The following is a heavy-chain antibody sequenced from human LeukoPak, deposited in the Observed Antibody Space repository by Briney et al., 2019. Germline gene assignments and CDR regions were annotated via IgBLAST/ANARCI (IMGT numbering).Heavy chain of an antibody. J-gene: IGHJ4*02. CDR3: ARLKDDVTKFDY. D-gene: IGHD2-8*01. V-gene: IGHV3-7*01. CDR1: GFSFSRYW. CDR2: INQDVSRI. Sequence: PGGSLRLSCAGSGFSFSRYWMAWVRQAPGKGLEWVASINQDVSRIHYVDSVKGRFTISRDNAKSSLSPQMTSLRVEDTAVYYCARLKDDVTKFDYWGQGTLVTVSS.